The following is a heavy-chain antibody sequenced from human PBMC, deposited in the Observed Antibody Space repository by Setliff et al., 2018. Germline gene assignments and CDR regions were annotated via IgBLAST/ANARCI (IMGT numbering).Heavy chain of an antibody. CDR3: ARRDSSSSFPAADY. D-gene: IGHD6-6*01. J-gene: IGHJ4*02. CDR1: GYIFTNYW. CDR2: IYAGNSQI. V-gene: IGHV5-51*01. Sequence: GESLKISCKASGYIFTNYWIGWVRQMPGKGLEWMGIIYAGNSQIKYGPSFQGQVTISADKSISTAYLQWSSLKASDTAMYYCARRDSSSSFPAADYWGQGTLVTVSS.